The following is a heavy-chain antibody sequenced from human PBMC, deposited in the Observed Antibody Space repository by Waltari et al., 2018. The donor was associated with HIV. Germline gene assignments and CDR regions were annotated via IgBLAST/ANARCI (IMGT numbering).Heavy chain of an antibody. CDR3: ARVRARDGYRHFDY. Sequence: QVQLVQSGAEVKKPGASVKVSCEASGYTFSTHDINWVRQAAGQGLQWMGWMNPNSCNTGYANNFEGMLTMTRNTSINTAYMELISLSAEDTAVYYFARVRARDGYRHFDYCGQGALVTVSS. V-gene: IGHV1-8*01. CDR2: MNPNSCNT. CDR1: GYTFSTHD. J-gene: IGHJ4*02. D-gene: IGHD5-12*01.